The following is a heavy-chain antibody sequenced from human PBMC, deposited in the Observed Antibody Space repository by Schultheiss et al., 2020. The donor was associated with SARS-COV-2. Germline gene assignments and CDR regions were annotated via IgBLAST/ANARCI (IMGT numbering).Heavy chain of an antibody. CDR1: GGSISSGSYY. V-gene: IGHV4-61*01. CDR2: IYYSGST. J-gene: IGHJ3*02. D-gene: IGHD3-22*01. CDR3: ARHRYYYDSSGYYYVRAFDI. Sequence: SETLSLTCTVSGGSISSGSYYWSWIRQPPGKGLEWIGYIYYSGSTNYNPSLKSRVTISVDTSKNQFSLKLSSVTAADTAVYYCARHRYYYDSSGYYYVRAFDIWGQGTMVTVSS.